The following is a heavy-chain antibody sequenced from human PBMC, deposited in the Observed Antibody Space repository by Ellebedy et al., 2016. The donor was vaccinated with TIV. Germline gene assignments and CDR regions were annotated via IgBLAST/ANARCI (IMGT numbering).Heavy chain of an antibody. CDR3: TKRGVAWAAFDI. V-gene: IGHV3-23*01. Sequence: GESLKISCAASGFTFSNSAMSWVCHAPGKGLEWVSAISPSGDITYFADSVKGRFTIARDNSQDTVHLQMHSLRAEDTAVYYCTKRGVAWAAFDIWGPGTLVTVSS. D-gene: IGHD7-27*01. J-gene: IGHJ3*02. CDR2: ISPSGDIT. CDR1: GFTFSNSA.